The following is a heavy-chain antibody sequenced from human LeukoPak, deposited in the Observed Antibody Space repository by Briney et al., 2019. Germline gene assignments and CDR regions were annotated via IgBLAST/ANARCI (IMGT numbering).Heavy chain of an antibody. J-gene: IGHJ4*02. CDR3: ARVRSFGSYWFDY. CDR2: IIPIFGTA. Sequence: WASVKVSCKASGGTFSSYAISWVRQAPGQGLEWMGGIIPIFGTANYAQKFQGRVTITADKSTSTAYMELSSLRSEDTAVYYCARVRSFGSYWFDYWGQGTLVTVSS. D-gene: IGHD1-26*01. CDR1: GGTFSSYA. V-gene: IGHV1-69*06.